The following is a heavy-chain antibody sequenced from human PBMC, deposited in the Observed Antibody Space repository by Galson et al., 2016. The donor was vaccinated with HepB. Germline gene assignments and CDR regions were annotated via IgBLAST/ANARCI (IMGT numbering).Heavy chain of an antibody. Sequence: SLRLSCAASGFTFSSYAMHWVRKPPGKGLEWVAVISYDGINKYYVDSVNGRFTISRDNSKNTLFLQMNSLRPEDTAVYYCARRRAPGRMAAGFDYWGQGTLVTVSS. CDR3: ARRRAPGRMAAGFDY. V-gene: IGHV3-30*04. D-gene: IGHD6-25*01. CDR2: ISYDGINK. CDR1: GFTFSSYA. J-gene: IGHJ4*02.